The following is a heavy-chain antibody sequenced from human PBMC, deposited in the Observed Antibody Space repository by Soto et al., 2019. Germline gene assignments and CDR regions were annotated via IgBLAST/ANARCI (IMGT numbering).Heavy chain of an antibody. CDR1: GYIFTSQG. CDR3: ARGRTRALDY. J-gene: IGHJ4*02. Sequence: QIQLVQSGAEVKKPGASVKVSCKASGYIFTSQGISWVRQAPGQGLEWMGWISTYNGNPNYAQKLQGRVTMTTNTSTTTAFLELRSLTSDDTAVYYCARGRTRALDYWGQGTPVIASS. V-gene: IGHV1-18*01. CDR2: ISTYNGNP. D-gene: IGHD1-7*01.